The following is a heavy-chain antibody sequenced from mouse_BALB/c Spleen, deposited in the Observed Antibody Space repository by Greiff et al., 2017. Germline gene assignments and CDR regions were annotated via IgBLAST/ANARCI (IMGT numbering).Heavy chain of an antibody. J-gene: IGHJ4*01. D-gene: IGHD2-1*01. CDR1: GYSITSGYY. CDR3: ARGYYGNLDY. Sequence: EVQRVESGPGLVKPSQSLSLTCSVTGYSITSGYYWNWIRQFPGNKLEWMGYISYDGSNNYNPSLKNRISITRDTSKNQFFLKLNSVTTEDTATYYCARGYYGNLDYWGQGTSVTVSS. V-gene: IGHV3-6*02. CDR2: ISYDGSN.